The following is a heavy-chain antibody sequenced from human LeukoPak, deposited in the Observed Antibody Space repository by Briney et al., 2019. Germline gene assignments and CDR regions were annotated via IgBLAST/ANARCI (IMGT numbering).Heavy chain of an antibody. D-gene: IGHD1-26*01. CDR1: GFTFRKYW. V-gene: IGHV3-74*01. Sequence: PGGSLRLSCTASGFTFRKYWLHWVRQAPGKGLVWVSRISSDGSSTNYADFVKGRFTISRDNAKNTLYLQMNSLRAEDTAVYYCVRDSGSSEYYFDYWGQGTLVTVSS. J-gene: IGHJ4*02. CDR3: VRDSGSSEYYFDY. CDR2: ISSDGSST.